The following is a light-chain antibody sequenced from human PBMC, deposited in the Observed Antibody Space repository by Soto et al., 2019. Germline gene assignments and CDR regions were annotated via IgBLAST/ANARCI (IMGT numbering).Light chain of an antibody. Sequence: EIVLTQSPGTLSLSPGERATLSCRASQSVSSSYLAWYQQKPGQAPRLLIYGASSRATGIPDRFSGSGSGTDFTLTISRLEPEDFAEYDCQQYGSSPPMYTFGQGTKVDIK. J-gene: IGKJ2*01. CDR1: QSVSSSY. CDR2: GAS. CDR3: QQYGSSPPMYT. V-gene: IGKV3-20*01.